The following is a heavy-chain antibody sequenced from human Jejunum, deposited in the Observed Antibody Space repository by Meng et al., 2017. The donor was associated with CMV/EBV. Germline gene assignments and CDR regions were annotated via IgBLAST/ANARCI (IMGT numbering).Heavy chain of an antibody. V-gene: IGHV3-11*06. D-gene: IGHD2-8*01. Sequence: QGQLLGSGGGLVGPGGSLSLSCAASGFTFDDYYMNWIRQAPGKGLEWVSSVSSVSSYTNYADSVKGRFTISRDNAKNSLYLQMNSLRAEDTAVYYCARDRYCTNGVCYTHFDSWGQGTLVTVSS. CDR3: ARDRYCTNGVCYTHFDS. CDR2: VSSVSSYT. CDR1: GFTFDDYY. J-gene: IGHJ4*02.